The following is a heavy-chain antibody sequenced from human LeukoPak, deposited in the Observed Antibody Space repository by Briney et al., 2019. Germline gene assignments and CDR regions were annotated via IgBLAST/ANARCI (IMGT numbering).Heavy chain of an antibody. CDR3: AYRIAVAGTQFDY. D-gene: IGHD6-19*01. J-gene: IGHJ4*02. CDR2: INPSGGST. V-gene: IGHV1-46*01. Sequence: ASVTVSCTASGYTFTSYYMHWVRQAPGQGHEWMGIINPSGGSTSYAQKFQGRVTMTRDTSTSTVYMELSSLRSEDTAVYYCAYRIAVAGTQFDYWGQGTLVTVSS. CDR1: GYTFTSYY.